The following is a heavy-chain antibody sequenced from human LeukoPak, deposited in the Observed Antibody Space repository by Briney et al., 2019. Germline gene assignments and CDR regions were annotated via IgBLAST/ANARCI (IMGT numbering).Heavy chain of an antibody. CDR2: ISSKGDRT. D-gene: IGHD4-23*01. V-gene: IGHV3-64*02. J-gene: IGHJ4*02. CDR3: AREEYGGYDY. Sequence: GGSLRLSCAAPGFTFSTYAMHWVRQAPGKGLEYVSAISSKGDRTDYADSVKGRFTISRDNSKNTLYLEMGSLRGEDMAVYICAREEYGGYDYWGQGTLVTVSA. CDR1: GFTFSTYA.